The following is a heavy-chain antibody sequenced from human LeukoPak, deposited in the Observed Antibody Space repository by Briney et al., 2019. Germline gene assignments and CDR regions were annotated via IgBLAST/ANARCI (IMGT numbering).Heavy chain of an antibody. J-gene: IGHJ4*02. CDR1: GGSISSSSYY. CDR2: IYYSGST. V-gene: IGHV4-39*07. Sequence: SETLSLTCTVSGGSISSSSYYWGWIRQPPGKGLEWIGSIYYSGSTYYNPSLKSRVTISVDTSKNQFSLKLSSVTAADTAVYYCASKCYGSGCFDYWGQGTLVTVSS. D-gene: IGHD3-10*01. CDR3: ASKCYGSGCFDY.